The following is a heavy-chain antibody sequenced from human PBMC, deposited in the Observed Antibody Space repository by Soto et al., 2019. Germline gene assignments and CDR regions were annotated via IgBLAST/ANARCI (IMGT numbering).Heavy chain of an antibody. D-gene: IGHD6-13*01. CDR3: TRDCLSSSWYPGWFDP. J-gene: IGHJ5*02. V-gene: IGHV3-49*03. CDR1: GFTFGDYA. Sequence: GSVRLSCTASGFTFGDYAMRWFRQAPGKGREWVGFIRSKAYGGTTEYAASVKGRFTISRDDSKSIAYLQMNSLKTEDTAVYYCTRDCLSSSWYPGWFDPWGQGTLVTVSS. CDR2: IRSKAYGGTT.